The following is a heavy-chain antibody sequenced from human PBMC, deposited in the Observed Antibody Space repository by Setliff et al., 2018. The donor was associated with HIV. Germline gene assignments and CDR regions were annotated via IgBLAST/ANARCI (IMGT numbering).Heavy chain of an antibody. D-gene: IGHD3-22*01. V-gene: IGHV1-8*01. J-gene: IGHJ6*03. CDR1: GHTFTSYD. CDR3: ATTRTEYYDRGRRNHYYIDV. Sequence: ASVKVSCKASGHTFTSYDFHWVRQAAGQGLEWMGWMNPNSGNTGYAQRFQGRVTMTRDTSVSTAYLDLSNLRSEDTAVYYCATTRTEYYDRGRRNHYYIDVWGKGATVTVSS. CDR2: MNPNSGNT.